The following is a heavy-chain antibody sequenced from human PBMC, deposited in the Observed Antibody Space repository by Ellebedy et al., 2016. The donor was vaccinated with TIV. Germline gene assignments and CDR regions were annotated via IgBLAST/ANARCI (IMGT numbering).Heavy chain of an antibody. V-gene: IGHV3-21*04. CDR1: GFTFSSYS. J-gene: IGHJ4*02. D-gene: IGHD5-18*01. Sequence: GESLKISCAASGFTFSSYSMNWVRQAPGKGLEWVSSISSSSSYIYYADSVKGRFTISRDNAKNSLYLQMNSLRAEDTAVYYCAKGSGYSYEITEPFDYWGQGTLVTVSS. CDR2: ISSSSSYI. CDR3: AKGSGYSYEITEPFDY.